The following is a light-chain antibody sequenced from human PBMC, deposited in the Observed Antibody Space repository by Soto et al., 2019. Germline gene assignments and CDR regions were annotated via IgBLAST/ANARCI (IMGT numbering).Light chain of an antibody. CDR3: QQYSGYSLFT. CDR1: QSISVW. CDR2: DAS. J-gene: IGKJ3*01. Sequence: DIQMTQSPSTLSASVGDRVTITCRASQSISVWLAWYQQRPGKAPILLIYDASSLESGVPSRFSGSGSGTEFTLTIGGLQPDDFATYYCQQYSGYSLFTFGPGTKVDIK. V-gene: IGKV1-5*01.